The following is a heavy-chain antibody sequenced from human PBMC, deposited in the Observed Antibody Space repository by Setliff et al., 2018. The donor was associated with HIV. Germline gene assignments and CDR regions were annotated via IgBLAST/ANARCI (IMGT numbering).Heavy chain of an antibody. J-gene: IGHJ4*02. Sequence: PSETLSLTCTVSGGSISSGGYYWSWIRQHPGKGLEWIGYMYHSGSAFYNPSLKSRITISRDTSKNQISLKLNSVTAADTAVYYCARDGGRTGYSSSSDQWGQGTLVTVSS. V-gene: IGHV4-31*03. D-gene: IGHD6-13*01. CDR2: MYHSGSA. CDR1: GGSISSGGYY. CDR3: ARDGGRTGYSSSSDQ.